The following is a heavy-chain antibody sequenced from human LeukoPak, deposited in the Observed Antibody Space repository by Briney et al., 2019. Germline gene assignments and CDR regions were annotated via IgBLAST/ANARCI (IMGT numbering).Heavy chain of an antibody. D-gene: IGHD3-10*01. CDR2: ISSSSSYI. J-gene: IGHJ4*02. Sequence: GGSLRLSCAASGFTFSSYSVNWVRQAPGKGLEWVSSISSSSSYIYYADSVKGRFTISRDNAKNSLYLQMNSLRAEDTAVYYCARDLWSYYYGSGSYLGGWGQGTLVTVSS. CDR3: ARDLWSYYYGSGSYLGG. V-gene: IGHV3-21*01. CDR1: GFTFSSYS.